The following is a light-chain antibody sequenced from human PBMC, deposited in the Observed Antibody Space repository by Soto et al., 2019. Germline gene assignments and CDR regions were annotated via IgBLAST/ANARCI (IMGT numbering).Light chain of an antibody. CDR1: QSISTW. CDR3: QQSFSRPMYT. Sequence: DIHMTQSPSTLSASVGDRVTITCRASQSISTWLAWYQQKPGKAPKLLIYDASTLQSGVPSRFRGSGSGTDFTLTISNLQPEDLATFYCQQSFSRPMYTFGQGTKVEIK. V-gene: IGKV1-5*01. CDR2: DAS. J-gene: IGKJ2*01.